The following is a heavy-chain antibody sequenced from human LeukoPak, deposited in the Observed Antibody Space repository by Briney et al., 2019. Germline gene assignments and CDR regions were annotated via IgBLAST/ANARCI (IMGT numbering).Heavy chain of an antibody. CDR1: GFIFSSYA. Sequence: GGSLRLSCAASGFIFSSYAMSWVRQAPGKGLEWVSYGGSGGSTYYADSMKGRFTVSRDNSKSTLYLQMNSLTAEDTAVYYCAKMRGQYYHSYYMDAWGKGTTVTVSS. V-gene: IGHV3-23*01. J-gene: IGHJ6*03. CDR2: GGSGGST. CDR3: AKMRGQYYHSYYMDA.